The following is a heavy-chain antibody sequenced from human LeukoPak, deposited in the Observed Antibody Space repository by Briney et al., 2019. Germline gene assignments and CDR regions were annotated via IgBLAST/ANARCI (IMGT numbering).Heavy chain of an antibody. CDR3: ARRWTSLGAFDI. Sequence: SETLSLTCTVSGGSISSGNYYWGWIRQPPGKGLEWIGSIYYSGSTYYNPSLKRRVTISVDTSKNQFSLKLSSVTAADTAMYYCARRWTSLGAFDIWAKGQWSPSLQ. V-gene: IGHV4-39*01. J-gene: IGHJ3*02. CDR1: GGSISSGNYY. D-gene: IGHD1-26*01. CDR2: IYYSGST.